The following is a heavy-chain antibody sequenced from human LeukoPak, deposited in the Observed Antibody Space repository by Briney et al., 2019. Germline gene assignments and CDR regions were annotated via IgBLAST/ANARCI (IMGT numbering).Heavy chain of an antibody. CDR2: ISSSSSTI. D-gene: IGHD4-17*01. CDR1: GFTFSSYS. V-gene: IGHV3-48*02. Sequence: GGSLRLSCAASGFTFSSYSMNWVRQAPGKGLEWVSYISSSSSTIYYADSVKGRFTISRDNAKNSLYLQMNSLRDEDTAVYYCARGLGSTVTTPPVWFDPRGQGTLVTVSS. CDR3: ARGLGSTVTTPPVWFDP. J-gene: IGHJ5*02.